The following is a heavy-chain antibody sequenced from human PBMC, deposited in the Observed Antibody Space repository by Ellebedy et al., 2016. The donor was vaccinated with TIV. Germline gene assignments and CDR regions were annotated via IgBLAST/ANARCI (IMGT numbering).Heavy chain of an antibody. J-gene: IGHJ3*02. CDR2: IIPILGIA. V-gene: IGHV1-69*04. Sequence: AASVKVSCKASGYTFTSYDINWVRQAPGQGLEWMGRIIPILGIANYAKKFQGRVTITADKSTSTAYMELSSLRSEDTAVYYCASPERYCSSTSCYPLFRAFDIWGQGTMVTVSS. D-gene: IGHD2-2*01. CDR1: GYTFTSYD. CDR3: ASPERYCSSTSCYPLFRAFDI.